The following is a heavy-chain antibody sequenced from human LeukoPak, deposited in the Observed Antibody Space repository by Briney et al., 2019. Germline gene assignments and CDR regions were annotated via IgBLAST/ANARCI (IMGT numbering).Heavy chain of an antibody. D-gene: IGHD5-24*01. V-gene: IGHV4-30-4*02. Sequence: SETLSLTCTVSGDSISSYYWNWIRQPPGKGLEWIGYIYYRRSTYYKPSLKSLVTISVATVKTQFSLMLSFMTAEDTAVYCLGRDGSRSWLQFCGQGTLVTVSS. J-gene: IGHJ4*02. CDR3: GRDGSRSWLQF. CDR2: IYYRRST. CDR1: GDSISSYY.